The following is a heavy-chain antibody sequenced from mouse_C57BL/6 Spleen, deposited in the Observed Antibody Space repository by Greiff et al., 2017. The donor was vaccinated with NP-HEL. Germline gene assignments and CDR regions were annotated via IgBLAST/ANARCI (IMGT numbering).Heavy chain of an antibody. D-gene: IGHD2-4*01. J-gene: IGHJ2*01. V-gene: IGHV1-20*01. CDR3: ARDDYDEGGNYFDY. Sequence: VQLQQSGPELVKPGDSVKIFCKASGYSFTGYFLNWVMQNHGKSLEWIGRINPYNGDTFYNQKFKGKATLTVDKSSSTAHMELRSLTSEDSAVYYCARDDYDEGGNYFDYWGQGTTLTVSS. CDR1: GYSFTGYF. CDR2: INPYNGDT.